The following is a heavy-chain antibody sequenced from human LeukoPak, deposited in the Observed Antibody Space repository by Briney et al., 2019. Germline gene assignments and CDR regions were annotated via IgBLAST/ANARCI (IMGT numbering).Heavy chain of an antibody. J-gene: IGHJ4*02. CDR1: GGSFSGYY. CDR3: ARARGSEYYFDY. Sequence: PSETLSLTCAVYGGSFSGYYWSWIRQPPGKGLEWIGEINHGGSTNYNPSLKSRVTISVDTSKNRFSLKLSSVTAADTAVYYCARARGSEYYFDYWGQGTLVTVSS. V-gene: IGHV4-34*01. CDR2: INHGGST. D-gene: IGHD3-10*01.